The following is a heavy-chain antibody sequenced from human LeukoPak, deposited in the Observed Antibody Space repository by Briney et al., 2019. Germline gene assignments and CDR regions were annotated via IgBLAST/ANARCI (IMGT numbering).Heavy chain of an antibody. CDR3: ATDPEIVGATGAP. CDR1: GYTFTDYY. Sequence: ASVKVSCKXSGYTFTDYYMHWVQQAPGKGLEWMGLVDPEDGETIYAEKFQSRVTITADTSTDTAYMELSSLRSEDTAVYYCATDPEIVGATGAPWGQGTLVTVSS. V-gene: IGHV1-69-2*01. CDR2: VDPEDGET. J-gene: IGHJ5*02. D-gene: IGHD1-26*01.